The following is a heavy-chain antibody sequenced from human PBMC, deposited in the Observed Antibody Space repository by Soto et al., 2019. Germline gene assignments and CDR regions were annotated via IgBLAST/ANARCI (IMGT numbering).Heavy chain of an antibody. CDR3: ARGAWQQLDPPPKGWFDP. Sequence: ASVKVSCKASGYTLTGYYMHWVRQAPGQGLEWMGWINPNSGGTNYAQKFQGWVTMTRDTSISTAYMELSRLRSDDTAVYYCARGAWQQLDPPPKGWFDPWGQGTLVTVSS. V-gene: IGHV1-2*04. CDR1: GYTLTGYY. D-gene: IGHD6-13*01. CDR2: INPNSGGT. J-gene: IGHJ5*02.